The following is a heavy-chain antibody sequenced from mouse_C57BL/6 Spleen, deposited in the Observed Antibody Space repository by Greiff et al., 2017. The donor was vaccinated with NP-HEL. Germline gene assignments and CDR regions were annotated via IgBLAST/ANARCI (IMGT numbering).Heavy chain of an antibody. V-gene: IGHV1-61*01. CDR1: GYTFTSYW. Sequence: VQLQQPGAELVRPGSSVKLSCKASGYTFTSYWMDWVKQRPGQGLEWIGNIYPSDSETHYNQKFKDKATLTVDKSSSTAYMQLSSLTSEDSAVYYCARWGVYDGAMDYWGQGTSVTVSS. CDR3: ARWGVYDGAMDY. J-gene: IGHJ4*01. D-gene: IGHD2-12*01. CDR2: IYPSDSET.